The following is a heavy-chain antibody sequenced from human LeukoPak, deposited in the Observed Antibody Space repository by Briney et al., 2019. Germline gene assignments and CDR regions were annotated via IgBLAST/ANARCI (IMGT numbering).Heavy chain of an antibody. Sequence: GGSLRLSCAASGFTFSTYSMNWVRQAPGKGLEGVSDIDSGNNNIHYADSVKGRFTISRDNAKNSLYLQMNSLRAEDTAVYYCAREALRCSGGSCYSISSYYYMDVWGKGTTVTISS. CDR1: GFTFSTYS. D-gene: IGHD2-15*01. CDR2: IDSGNNNI. V-gene: IGHV3-21*05. CDR3: AREALRCSGGSCYSISSYYYMDV. J-gene: IGHJ6*03.